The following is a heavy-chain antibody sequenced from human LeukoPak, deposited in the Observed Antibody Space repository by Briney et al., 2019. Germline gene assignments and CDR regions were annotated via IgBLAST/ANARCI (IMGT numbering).Heavy chain of an antibody. CDR3: ARGGLLTIFGVVIKRPNWFDP. Sequence: GASVKVSCKASGYTFTSYAMHWVRQAPGQRLEWMGWINAGNGNTKYSQKFQGRVTITRDTSASTAYMELSSLRSEDTAVYYCARGGLLTIFGVVIKRPNWFDPWGQGTLVTVSS. D-gene: IGHD3-3*01. CDR1: GYTFTSYA. CDR2: INAGNGNT. V-gene: IGHV1-3*01. J-gene: IGHJ5*02.